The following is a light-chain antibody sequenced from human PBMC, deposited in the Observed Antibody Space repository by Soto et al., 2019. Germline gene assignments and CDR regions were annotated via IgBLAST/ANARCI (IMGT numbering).Light chain of an antibody. CDR1: GSDVGGYNF. CDR3: SSYAGSNNFGV. CDR2: EVN. J-gene: IGLJ3*02. Sequence: QSVLTQPPSASGSPGQSVTISCTGTGSDVGGYNFVSWYQQHPGKAPKVMLYEVNKRPSGVPDRFSGSKSGNTASLTVSGLRPEDEADYYCSSYAGSNNFGVFGGGTKVTVL. V-gene: IGLV2-8*01.